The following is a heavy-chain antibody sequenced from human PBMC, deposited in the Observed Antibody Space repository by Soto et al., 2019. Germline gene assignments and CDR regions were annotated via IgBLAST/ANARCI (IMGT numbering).Heavy chain of an antibody. J-gene: IGHJ4*02. CDR3: AKKPWLPAATTSTFDY. D-gene: IGHD2-2*01. V-gene: IGHV3-23*01. CDR1: GFTFSNYA. Sequence: GGSLRLSCAASGFTFSNYAMSWVRQAPGKGLEWVSAISGSGGSKYYADSVKGRFTISRDNSKNTLYLQMNSLRAEDTAVYYCAKKPWLPAATTSTFDYWGKGTLVTVAS. CDR2: ISGSGGSK.